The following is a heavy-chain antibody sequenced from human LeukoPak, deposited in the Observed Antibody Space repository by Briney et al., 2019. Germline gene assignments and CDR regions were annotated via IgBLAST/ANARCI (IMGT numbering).Heavy chain of an antibody. CDR1: GGSISSYY. V-gene: IGHV4-59*12. Sequence: SETLSLTCTVSGGSISSYYWSWIRQPPGKGLEWIGYIYYSGSTNYNPSLKSRVTISVDTSKNQFSLKLSSVTAADTAVYYCARLVVVVAATDFDYWGQGTLVTVSS. CDR3: ARLVVVVAATDFDY. D-gene: IGHD2-15*01. J-gene: IGHJ4*02. CDR2: IYYSGST.